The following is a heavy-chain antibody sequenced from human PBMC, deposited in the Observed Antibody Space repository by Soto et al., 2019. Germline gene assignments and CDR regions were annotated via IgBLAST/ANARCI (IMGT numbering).Heavy chain of an antibody. V-gene: IGHV3-30*18. D-gene: IGHD3-10*01. J-gene: IGHJ6*02. CDR2: ISYDGSNK. CDR3: AKIRRGGLYYYCGMDV. CDR1: GFTFSSYG. Sequence: QVQLVESGGGVVQPGRSLRLSCAASGFTFSSYGMHWVRQAPGKGLEWVAVISYDGSNKYYADSVKGRFTISRDNSKNTLYLQMNSLRAEDTAVYYGAKIRRGGLYYYCGMDVWGQGTTVTVSS.